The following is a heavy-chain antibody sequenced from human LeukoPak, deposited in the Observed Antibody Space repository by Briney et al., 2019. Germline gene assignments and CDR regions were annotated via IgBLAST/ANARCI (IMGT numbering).Heavy chain of an antibody. D-gene: IGHD3-16*02. V-gene: IGHV1-2*06. CDR2: INPSSGGT. CDR1: GYTFTGYY. CDR3: ARVEAAYDYVWGSYRPRYYFDY. J-gene: IGHJ4*02. Sequence: ASVKVSCKVSGYTFTGYYLHWVRQAPGQGLEWMGRINPSSGGTNYAQKLQGRVTMTTDTSTSTAYMELRSLRSDDTAVYYCARVEAAYDYVWGSYRPRYYFDYWGQGTLVTVSS.